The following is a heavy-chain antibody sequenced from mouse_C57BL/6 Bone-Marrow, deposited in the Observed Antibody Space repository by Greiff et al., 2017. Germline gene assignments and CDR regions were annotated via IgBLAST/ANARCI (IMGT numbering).Heavy chain of an antibody. J-gene: IGHJ3*01. CDR2: IYPGSGST. Sequence: QVQLQQPGAELVKPGASVKMSCKASGYTFTSYWITWVKQRPGQGLEWIGDIYPGSGSTNYNEKFKSKATLTVDTSSSTAYMQLSSLTSEDSAVYDCARYYYDYDGFAYWGQGTLVTVSA. V-gene: IGHV1-55*01. CDR1: GYTFTSYW. CDR3: ARYYYDYDGFAY. D-gene: IGHD2-4*01.